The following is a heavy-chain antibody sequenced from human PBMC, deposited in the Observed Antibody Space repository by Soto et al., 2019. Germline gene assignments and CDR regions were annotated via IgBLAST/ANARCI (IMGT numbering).Heavy chain of an antibody. CDR1: GFTFRIYS. J-gene: IGHJ3*02. V-gene: IGHV3-33*01. Sequence: VGSVRLSCAASGFTFRIYSMHWVRQSPGKGLEWVAVMWYDGTNKYYGESVKGRFTISRDNSENTLYLQMNSLRVEDTAVYYCARDATFGTKGGSFDIWGHGTLVTVSS. CDR3: ARDATFGTKGGSFDI. D-gene: IGHD3-16*01. CDR2: MWYDGTNK.